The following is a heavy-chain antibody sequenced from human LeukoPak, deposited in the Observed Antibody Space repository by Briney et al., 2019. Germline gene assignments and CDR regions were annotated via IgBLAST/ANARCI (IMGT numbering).Heavy chain of an antibody. V-gene: IGHV4-34*01. D-gene: IGHD4/OR15-4a*01. Sequence: SETLSLTCAVYGGSFSGYYWSWIRQPPGKGLEWIGEINHSGSTYYNPSLKSRVTISVDTSKNQFSLKLSSVTAADTAVYYCARLTTPFDYWGQGTLVTVSS. CDR2: INHSGST. CDR3: ARLTTPFDY. CDR1: GGSFSGYY. J-gene: IGHJ4*02.